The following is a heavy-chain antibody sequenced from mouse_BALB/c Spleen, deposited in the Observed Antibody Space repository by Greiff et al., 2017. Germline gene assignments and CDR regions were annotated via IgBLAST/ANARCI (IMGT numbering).Heavy chain of an antibody. CDR2: ISSGGSYT. CDR1: GFTFSSYT. J-gene: IGHJ2*01. CDR3: TREIGYSFDD. V-gene: IGHV5-6-4*01. D-gene: IGHD2-2*01. Sequence: DVMLVESGGGLVKPGGSLKLSCAASGFTFSSYTMSWVRQTPEKRLEWVATISSGGSYTYYPDSVKGRFTISRDNAKNTLYLQMSSLKSEDTAMYYCTREIGYSFDDWGQGTTLTVSS.